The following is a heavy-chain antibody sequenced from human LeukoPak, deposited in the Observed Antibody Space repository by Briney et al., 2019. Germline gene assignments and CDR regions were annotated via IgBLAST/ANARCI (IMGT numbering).Heavy chain of an antibody. Sequence: SVKVSCKASGGTFSSYAISWVRQAPGQGLEWMGGIIPIFGTANYAQKFQGRVTITADESTSTAYMELSSLRSEDTAVYYCASFRGIVARTWFDPWGQGTLVTVSS. D-gene: IGHD6-6*01. CDR1: GGTFSSYA. CDR2: IIPIFGTA. CDR3: ASFRGIVARTWFDP. V-gene: IGHV1-69*13. J-gene: IGHJ5*02.